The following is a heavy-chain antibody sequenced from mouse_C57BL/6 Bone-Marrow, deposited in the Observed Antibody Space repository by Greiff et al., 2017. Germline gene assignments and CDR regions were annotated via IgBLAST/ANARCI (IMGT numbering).Heavy chain of an antibody. D-gene: IGHD1-1*01. CDR1: GYTFTDYY. CDR3: AINYYGSSYSYWYFDV. CDR2: IGPGSGST. Sequence: QVQLQQSGAELVKPGASVKISCKASGYTFTDYYINWVKQRPGQGLEWIGKIGPGSGSTYYNEKFKGKDTLTADKSSSTAYMQLSSLTSEDSAVYFCAINYYGSSYSYWYFDVWGTGTTVTVSS. J-gene: IGHJ1*03. V-gene: IGHV1-77*01.